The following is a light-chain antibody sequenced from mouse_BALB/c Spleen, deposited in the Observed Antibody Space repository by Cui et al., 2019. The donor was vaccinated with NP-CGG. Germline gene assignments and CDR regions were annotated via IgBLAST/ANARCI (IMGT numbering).Light chain of an antibody. CDR3: II. CDR1: TGAVTTGNY. V-gene: IGLV1*01. CDR2: GIN. J-gene: IGLJ3*01. Sequence: QAVVTQEPALTTSPGETVTLTCRSSTGAVTTGNYANWVQEKPDHLFTGLIDGINNRTPGFPARFSGSLIGDKAALTITGAQTEDEAIYFSIIFGSGTKVTVL.